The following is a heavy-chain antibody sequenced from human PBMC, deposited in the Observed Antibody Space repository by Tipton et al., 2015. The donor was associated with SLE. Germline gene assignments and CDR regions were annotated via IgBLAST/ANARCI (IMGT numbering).Heavy chain of an antibody. J-gene: IGHJ3*02. V-gene: IGHV1-69*18. Sequence: QVQLVQSGAEVKKPGSSVELSCKISGGAFSRLSVIWVRQAPGQGLEWMGRIIPIFGTLDYAQRFQGRVTITADESTRTAYMELSSLRSEDTAMYYCARRERISAVRGLAFDIWGQGTMAIVS. CDR1: GGAFSRLS. CDR2: IIPIFGTL. D-gene: IGHD3-10*02. CDR3: ARRERISAVRGLAFDI.